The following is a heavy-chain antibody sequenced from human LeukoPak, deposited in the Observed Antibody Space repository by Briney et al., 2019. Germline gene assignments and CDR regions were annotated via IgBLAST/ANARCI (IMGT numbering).Heavy chain of an antibody. CDR2: IYYSGST. Sequence: SETLSLTCIVSGGSISSYYWSWIRQPPGKGLEWIGYIYYSGSTNYNPSLKSRVTISVDTSKNQFSLKLSSVTAADTAVYYCARRITIFGVVDYWGQGTLVTVSS. CDR1: GGSISSYY. V-gene: IGHV4-59*01. J-gene: IGHJ4*02. D-gene: IGHD3-3*01. CDR3: ARRITIFGVVDY.